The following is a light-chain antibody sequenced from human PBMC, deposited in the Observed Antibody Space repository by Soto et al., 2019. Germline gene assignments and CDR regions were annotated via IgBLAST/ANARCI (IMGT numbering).Light chain of an antibody. CDR2: EVS. Sequence: QSALTQPASVSGSPGQSITISCTGTSSDVGGYNYVSWYHQHPGKAPKLMIYEVSNRPSGVSNRFSGSKSGNTASLTISGLQAEDEADYYCISYTSSSTLYVFGTGTKVTVL. V-gene: IGLV2-14*01. J-gene: IGLJ1*01. CDR1: SSDVGGYNY. CDR3: ISYTSSSTLYV.